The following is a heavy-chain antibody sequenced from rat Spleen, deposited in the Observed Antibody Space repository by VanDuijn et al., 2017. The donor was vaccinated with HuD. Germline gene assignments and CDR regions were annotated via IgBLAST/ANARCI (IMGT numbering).Heavy chain of an antibody. D-gene: IGHD1-10*01. CDR3: TTENYWFAY. V-gene: IGHV5-20*01. J-gene: IGHJ3*01. Sequence: EVQLVESDGGLVQPGRSLKLSCVASGFIFSNYDMAWVRQAPTKGPEWVASISFDGSTTYYRDSVKGRFTISRDNTKSTLYLQMNSLRSEDTATYYCTTENYWFAYWGQGTLVTVSS. CDR1: GFIFSNYD. CDR2: ISFDGSTT.